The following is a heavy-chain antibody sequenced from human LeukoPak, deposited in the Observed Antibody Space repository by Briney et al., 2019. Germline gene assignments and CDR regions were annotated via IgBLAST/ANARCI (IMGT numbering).Heavy chain of an antibody. CDR1: GYTFTRYY. J-gene: IGHJ4*02. D-gene: IGHD2-21*01. V-gene: IGHV1-46*01. CDR2: ISPSGVTT. CDR3: ARVGPCGGDCYDY. Sequence: ASVKVSCKASGYTFTRYYMHWVRQAPGQGLEWMGIISPSGVTTTYAQRFQGRVTVTRDTSASTVYVELSSLRAEDTAVYYCARVGPCGGDCYDYWGQGALVTVSS.